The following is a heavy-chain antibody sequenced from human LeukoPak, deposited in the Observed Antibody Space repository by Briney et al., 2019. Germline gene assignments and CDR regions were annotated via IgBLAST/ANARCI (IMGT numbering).Heavy chain of an antibody. V-gene: IGHV3-30*02. CDR1: GFTFSSYG. J-gene: IGHJ5*02. Sequence: GGSLRLSCAASGFTFSSYGMHWVRQAPGKGLEWVAFIRYDGSNKYYADSVRGRFTISRDNAKNSLYLQMNSLRAEDTAVYSCARGADGVSSNSRGWFDPWGQGTLVTVSS. D-gene: IGHD2-15*01. CDR2: IRYDGSNK. CDR3: ARGADGVSSNSRGWFDP.